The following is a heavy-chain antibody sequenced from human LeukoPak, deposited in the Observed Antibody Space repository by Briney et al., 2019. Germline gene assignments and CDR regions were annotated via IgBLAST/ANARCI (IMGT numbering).Heavy chain of an antibody. Sequence: ASVKVSCKASGYTFTSYGISWVRRAPGQGLEWMGWISAYNGNTNYAQKLQGRVTMTTDTSTSTAYMELRSLRSDDTAVYYCARDFSSSWYSYYYYGMDVWGQGTTVTVSS. CDR2: ISAYNGNT. D-gene: IGHD6-13*01. CDR3: ARDFSSSWYSYYYYGMDV. V-gene: IGHV1-18*01. CDR1: GYTFTSYG. J-gene: IGHJ6*02.